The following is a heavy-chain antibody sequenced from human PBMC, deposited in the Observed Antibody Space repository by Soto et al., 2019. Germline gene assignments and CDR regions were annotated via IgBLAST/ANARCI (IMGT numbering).Heavy chain of an antibody. CDR2: INPNSGGT. D-gene: IGHD4-17*01. Sequence: ASVKVSCKASGYTFTGYYMHWVRQAPGQGLEWMGWINPNSGGTNYAQKFQGWVTMTRDTSISTAYMELSRLRSDDTAVYYCARSGTTATYYFDYWGQGTLVTVSS. CDR3: ARSGTTATYYFDY. J-gene: IGHJ4*02. CDR1: GYTFTGYY. V-gene: IGHV1-2*04.